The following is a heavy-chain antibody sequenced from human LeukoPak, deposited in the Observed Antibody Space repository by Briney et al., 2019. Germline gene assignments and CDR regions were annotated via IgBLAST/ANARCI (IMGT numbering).Heavy chain of an antibody. V-gene: IGHV4-31*03. CDR3: ARDRAHYARLDP. CDR1: GGSISSGGYY. CDR2: IYYSGST. J-gene: IGHJ5*02. D-gene: IGHD3-16*01. Sequence: SGTLSLTCTVSGGSISSGGYYWSWIRQHPGKGLEWIGYIYYSGSTYYNPSLKSRVTISVDTSKNQFSLKLSSVTAADTAVYYCARDRAHYARLDPWGQGTLVTVSS.